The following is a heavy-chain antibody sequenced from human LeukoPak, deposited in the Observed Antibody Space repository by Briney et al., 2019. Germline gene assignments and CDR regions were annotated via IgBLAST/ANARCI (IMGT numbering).Heavy chain of an antibody. Sequence: SEPLSLTCAVYGGSFRGYYWTWIRQPPGKGLKWIGEINHSGSTNYNPSLRSRLTMPVDTSKNQFSLKMKSVTAADTAVYYCARSKYVWGSYRPRQSDAFDIWGQGTMVTVSS. CDR2: INHSGST. D-gene: IGHD3-16*02. CDR3: ARSKYVWGSYRPRQSDAFDI. J-gene: IGHJ3*02. CDR1: GGSFRGYY. V-gene: IGHV4-34*01.